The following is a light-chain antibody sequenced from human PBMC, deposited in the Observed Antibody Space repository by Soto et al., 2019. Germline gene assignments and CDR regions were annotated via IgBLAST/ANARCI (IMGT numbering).Light chain of an antibody. V-gene: IGKV3-20*01. Sequence: EIVLTQSPGTLSLSPGERATLSCRASQSVSSSSLAWYQQKPGQAPRLLIYGASSRATGIPDRFSGSVSGTHFTLTISRLEPEEYAVYSCQQYGSSPQTFGQGTRLEI. CDR2: GAS. CDR3: QQYGSSPQT. J-gene: IGKJ5*01. CDR1: QSVSSSS.